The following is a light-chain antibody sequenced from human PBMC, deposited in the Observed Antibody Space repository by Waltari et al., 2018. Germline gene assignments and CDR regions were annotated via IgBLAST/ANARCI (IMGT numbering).Light chain of an antibody. CDR3: SSYAGSFPYV. CDR2: EVS. V-gene: IGLV2-8*01. Sequence: QSALPQPPSASGSPGQSVTISCTGTGRAVGGCNYVSWYQQHPGKAPKLRIYEVSKRPSGCPDRFSGSKSGNTASLTVSGLQSEDVADYYCSSYAGSFPYVFGTGTKFTVL. CDR1: GRAVGGCNY. J-gene: IGLJ1*01.